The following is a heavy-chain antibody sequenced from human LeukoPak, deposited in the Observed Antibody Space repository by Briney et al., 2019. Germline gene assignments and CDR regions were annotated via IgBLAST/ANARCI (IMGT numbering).Heavy chain of an antibody. CDR3: ARDFVSGSYPHFDY. J-gene: IGHJ4*02. V-gene: IGHV4-61*01. D-gene: IGHD1-26*01. CDR2: IYYSGST. Sequence: PSETLSLTCTVSGGSISSGSYYWSWIRQPPGKGLEWIVYIYYSGSTNYNPSLKSRVTISVNTTKKEISLKLSSVTAADTAVYYCARDFVSGSYPHFDYWGQGTLVTVSS. CDR1: GGSISSGSYY.